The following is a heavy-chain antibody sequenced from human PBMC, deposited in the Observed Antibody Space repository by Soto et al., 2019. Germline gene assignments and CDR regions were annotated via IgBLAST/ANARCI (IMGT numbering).Heavy chain of an antibody. CDR2: TSXGHSTT. D-gene: IGHD2-2*01. CDR1: GFTFNSYS. J-gene: IGHJ6*03. V-gene: IGHV3-48*02. CDR3: TRSAYMDV. Sequence: PXXSLRLSCAASGFTFNSYSLNWVRQAPGKGVQAXTSTSXGHSTTSYADSXKGRFTISTENAQNSLYKQMNSLRDEDTAVYYATRSAYMDVWGKGTTVTVYS.